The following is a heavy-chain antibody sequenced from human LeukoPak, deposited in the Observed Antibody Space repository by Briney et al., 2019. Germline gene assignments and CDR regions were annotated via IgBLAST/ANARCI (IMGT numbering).Heavy chain of an antibody. V-gene: IGHV4-59*08. J-gene: IGHJ3*02. CDR2: IFHSGST. CDR3: ARRNYYGSGSFVLWAFDI. D-gene: IGHD3-10*01. CDR1: GASISSYY. Sequence: SETLSLTCTVSGASISSYYWSWIRQPPGKGLEWIGYIFHSGSTNYNPSLKSRVTISVDTSKNQFSLKLSSVTAADTAVYYCARRNYYGSGSFVLWAFDIWGQGTMVTVSS.